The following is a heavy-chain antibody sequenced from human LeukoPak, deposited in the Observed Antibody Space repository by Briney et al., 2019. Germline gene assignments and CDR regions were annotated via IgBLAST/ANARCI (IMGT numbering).Heavy chain of an antibody. Sequence: SETLSLTCTVPGGSISSGFYYWSWIRQPAGKGLEWIGRIYTSGSTNYNPSLNSRVTISVDTSKNQFSLKLSSVTAADTAVYYCARGRRIVVVPAARFGSWFDPWGQGTLVTVSS. CDR1: GGSISSGFYY. V-gene: IGHV4-61*02. CDR3: ARGRRIVVVPAARFGSWFDP. D-gene: IGHD2-2*01. J-gene: IGHJ5*02. CDR2: IYTSGST.